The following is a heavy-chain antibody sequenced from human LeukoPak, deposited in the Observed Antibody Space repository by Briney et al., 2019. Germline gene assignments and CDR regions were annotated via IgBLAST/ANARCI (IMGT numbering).Heavy chain of an antibody. D-gene: IGHD6-13*01. Sequence: GGSLRLSCAASGFTFSSYAMHWVRQAPGKGLEWVAVLSYDGSNKYYAHSVKGRFTISRDNSKNTLYLQMNSLRAEDTAVYYCARSPAGQQPDNWFDPWGQGTLVTVSS. CDR1: GFTFSSYA. J-gene: IGHJ5*02. V-gene: IGHV3-30*04. CDR3: ARSPAGQQPDNWFDP. CDR2: LSYDGSNK.